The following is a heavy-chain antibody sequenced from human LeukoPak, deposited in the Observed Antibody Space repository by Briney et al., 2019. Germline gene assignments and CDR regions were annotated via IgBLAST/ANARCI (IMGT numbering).Heavy chain of an antibody. CDR2: IFYTGST. CDR1: GGSSSSSNYY. V-gene: IGHV4-39*01. D-gene: IGHD1-14*01. Sequence: SETLSLTCSVSGGSSSSSNYYWAWIRQPPGKELEWIANIFYTGSTYYNPSLKSRVTISVDTSKNQFSLRLSSVTATDTAVYYCARLNKPGWFDPWGQGTLVTVSS. J-gene: IGHJ5*02. CDR3: ARLNKPGWFDP.